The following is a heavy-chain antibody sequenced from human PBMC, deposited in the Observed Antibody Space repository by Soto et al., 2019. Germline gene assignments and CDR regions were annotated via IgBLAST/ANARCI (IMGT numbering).Heavy chain of an antibody. CDR3: ARGLNDTLTGYYKGVLDV. J-gene: IGHJ6*02. Sequence: HPGGSLRLSCAASGFTVSSNYMSWVRQAPGKGLEWVSVIYSGGSTYYADSVKGRFTISRHNSKNTLYLQMNSLRAEDTAVYYCARGLNDTLTGYYKGVLDVWGQGTTVTVSS. CDR1: GFTVSSNY. V-gene: IGHV3-53*04. D-gene: IGHD3-9*01. CDR2: IYSGGST.